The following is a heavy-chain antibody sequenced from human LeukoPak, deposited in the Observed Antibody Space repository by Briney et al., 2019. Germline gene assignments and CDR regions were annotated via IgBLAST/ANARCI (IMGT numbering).Heavy chain of an antibody. D-gene: IGHD3-10*01. Sequence: PGGSLRLSCAASGFTFSSYGMSWVRQAPGKGLEWASAITATSSSTHDADSVQGRFAISRGNSKNTLYLQMNSLRPEDTAIYYCAKLFESGTYNNFFHYWGQGTLVTVFS. CDR3: AKLFESGTYNNFFHY. J-gene: IGHJ4*02. V-gene: IGHV3-23*01. CDR2: ITATSSST. CDR1: GFTFSSYG.